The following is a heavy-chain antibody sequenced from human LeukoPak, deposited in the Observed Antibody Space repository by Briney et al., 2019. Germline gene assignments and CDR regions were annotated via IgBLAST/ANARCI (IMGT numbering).Heavy chain of an antibody. J-gene: IGHJ4*02. Sequence: GGSLRLSCAASGFTFSSYSMNWVRQAPGKGLEWVSSISSSSSYIYYADSVKGRFTISRDNAKNSLYLQMNSLRAEDTAVYYCARDLRYCSGGSCYTNDYWGQGTLVTVSS. D-gene: IGHD2-15*01. V-gene: IGHV3-21*01. CDR2: ISSSSSYI. CDR1: GFTFSSYS. CDR3: ARDLRYCSGGSCYTNDY.